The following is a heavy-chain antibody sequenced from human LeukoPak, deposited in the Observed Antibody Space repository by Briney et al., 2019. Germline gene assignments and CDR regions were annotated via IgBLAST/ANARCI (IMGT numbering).Heavy chain of an antibody. CDR3: ARDVGYCSSTSCSLLDY. CDR2: ISSSSSYI. Sequence: GGSLRLSCAASGFTFSSYSMNWVRQAPGKGLEWVSSISSSSSYIYYADSVKGRFTIPRDNAKNSLYLQMNSLRAEDTAVYYCARDVGYCSSTSCSLLDYWGQGTLVTVSS. CDR1: GFTFSSYS. J-gene: IGHJ4*02. V-gene: IGHV3-21*01. D-gene: IGHD2-2*01.